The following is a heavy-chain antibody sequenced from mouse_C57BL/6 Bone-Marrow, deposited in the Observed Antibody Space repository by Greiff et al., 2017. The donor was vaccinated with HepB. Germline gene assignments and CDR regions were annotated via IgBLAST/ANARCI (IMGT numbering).Heavy chain of an antibody. V-gene: IGHV1-26*01. D-gene: IGHD1-1*01. J-gene: IGHJ4*01. CDR3: ARWHGSSPLNYAMDY. CDR1: GYTFTDYY. CDR2: INPNNGGT. Sequence: EVQLQQSGPELVKPGASVKISCKASGYTFTDYYMNWVKQSHGKSLEWIGDINPNNGGTSYNQKFKGKATLTVDKSSSTAYMELRSLTSEDSAVYYCARWHGSSPLNYAMDYWGQGTSVTVSS.